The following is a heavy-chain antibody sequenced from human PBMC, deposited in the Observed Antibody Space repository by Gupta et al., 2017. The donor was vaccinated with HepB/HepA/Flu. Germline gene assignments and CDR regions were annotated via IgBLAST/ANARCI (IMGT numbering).Heavy chain of an antibody. CDR3: AKAGINYYYGMDV. CDR2: ISWNSGSI. Sequence: EVQLVESGGGLVQPGRSLRLSCAASGFTFDDYAMPWVRQAPGKGLEWFSSISWNSGSIVYADSVKGRFTISRDNAKNSLYLQMNSLRTEDTALYYCAKAGINYYYGMDVWGQGTTVTVSS. D-gene: IGHD6-13*01. V-gene: IGHV3-9*01. J-gene: IGHJ6*02. CDR1: GFTFDDYA.